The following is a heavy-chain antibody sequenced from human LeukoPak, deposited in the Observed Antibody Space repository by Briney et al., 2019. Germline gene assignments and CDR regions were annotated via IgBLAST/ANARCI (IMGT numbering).Heavy chain of an antibody. D-gene: IGHD3-10*01. Sequence: ASVKVSCKASGYTFTSYGISWVRQAPGQGLEWMGWISAYNGNTNYAQKLQGRVTMTTDTSTSTAYMELRSLRSDDTAVYYCARDLWFGETTYYYYYGMDVWGQGTTVTVSS. CDR3: ARDLWFGETTYYYYYGMDV. CDR2: ISAYNGNT. J-gene: IGHJ6*02. V-gene: IGHV1-18*01. CDR1: GYTFTSYG.